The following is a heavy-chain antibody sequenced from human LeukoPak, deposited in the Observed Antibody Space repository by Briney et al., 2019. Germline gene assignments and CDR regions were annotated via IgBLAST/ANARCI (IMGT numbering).Heavy chain of an antibody. V-gene: IGHV4-30-4*08. CDR1: GGSISSGDYY. CDR2: IYYSGST. Sequence: SQTLSLTCTVSGGSISSGDYYWSWIRQPPGKGLEWIGYIYYSGSTYYNPSLKSRVTISVDTSKNQFSLKLSSVTAADTAVYYCSVEMATIEGSYFDYWGQGTLVTVSS. CDR3: SVEMATIEGSYFDY. J-gene: IGHJ4*02. D-gene: IGHD5-24*01.